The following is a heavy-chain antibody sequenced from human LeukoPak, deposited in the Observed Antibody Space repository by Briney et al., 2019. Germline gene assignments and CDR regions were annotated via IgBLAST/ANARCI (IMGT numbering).Heavy chain of an antibody. D-gene: IGHD3-3*01. V-gene: IGHV4-34*01. CDR1: GGSFSGYY. Sequence: NPSETLSLTCAVYGGSFSGYYWSWIRQPPGKGLEWIGEINHSGSTNYNPSLKSRVTISVDTSKNQFSLKLSSVTAADTAVYYCARIPGITIFGVVIERYNWFDPWGQGTLVTVSS. CDR3: ARIPGITIFGVVIERYNWFDP. J-gene: IGHJ5*02. CDR2: INHSGST.